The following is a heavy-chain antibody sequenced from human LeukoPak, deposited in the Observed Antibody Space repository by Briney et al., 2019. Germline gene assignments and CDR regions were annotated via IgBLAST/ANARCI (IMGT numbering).Heavy chain of an antibody. CDR3: ARGLRWSRDFDY. CDR2: INHSGST. V-gene: IGHV4-34*01. D-gene: IGHD4-23*01. Sequence: SETLSLTCAVYGGSFSGYYWSWIRQPPGKGLEWIGEINHSGSTNYNPSLKSRVTISVDTSKNQFFLKLSSVTAADTAVYYCARGLRWSRDFDYWGQGTLVTVSS. CDR1: GGSFSGYY. J-gene: IGHJ4*02.